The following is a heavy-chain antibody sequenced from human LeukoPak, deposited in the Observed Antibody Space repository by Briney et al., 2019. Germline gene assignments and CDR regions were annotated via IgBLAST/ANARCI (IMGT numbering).Heavy chain of an antibody. CDR1: GFTFSSYA. V-gene: IGHV3-23*01. D-gene: IGHD6-6*01. CDR3: ATFLAVIAARDSLYFQH. J-gene: IGHJ1*01. Sequence: GGSLRLSCAASGFTFSSYAMSWVRQAPGKGLEWVSAISDSGGSTYYAGSVKGRFTISRDNSKNMLHLQMNSLRAEDTAVYYCATFLAVIAARDSLYFQHWGQGTLVSVSS. CDR2: ISDSGGST.